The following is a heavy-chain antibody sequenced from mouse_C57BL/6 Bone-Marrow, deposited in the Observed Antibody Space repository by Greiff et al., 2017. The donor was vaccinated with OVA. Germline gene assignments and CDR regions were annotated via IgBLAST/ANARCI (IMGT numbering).Heavy chain of an antibody. J-gene: IGHJ3*01. CDR1: GFSFTSYA. CDR2: IWPGGGT. D-gene: IGHD1-1*01. CDR3: ASHYGSSRGCAY. Sequence: QVQLKESGPGLVAPSPTLSISCTVSGFSFTSYAISWVRQPPGQGLEWLGVIWPGGGTTYYSALNSSLSIRKDNSKSQVYLKMNSLQTDDTARYYCASHYGSSRGCAYWGQGTLVTVSA. V-gene: IGHV2-9-1*01.